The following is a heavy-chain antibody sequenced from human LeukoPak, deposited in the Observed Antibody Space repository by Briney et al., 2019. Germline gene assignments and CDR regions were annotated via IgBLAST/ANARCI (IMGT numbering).Heavy chain of an antibody. CDR2: VYYSGGT. CDR1: GGSIGSYY. J-gene: IGHJ6*02. D-gene: IGHD1-1*01. CDR3: ARDATAWYAMDV. Sequence: SETLALTCTVSGGSIGSYYWSWVRQPPGKGQEWIGYVYYSGGTSYNPSLKSRVNISVDTSKNQFSLKLTSVTAADTAVYYCARDATAWYAMDVWGQGTTVTVSS. V-gene: IGHV4-59*01.